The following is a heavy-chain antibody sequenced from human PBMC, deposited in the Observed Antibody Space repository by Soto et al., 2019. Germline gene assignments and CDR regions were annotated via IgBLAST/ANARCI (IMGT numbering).Heavy chain of an antibody. V-gene: IGHV4-39*01. D-gene: IGHD2-15*01. J-gene: IGHJ4*02. CDR3: AGFVVPASRNSDFDY. CDR1: GISVSTSDYY. Sequence: SETLSLTCTVSGISVSTSDYYWGWVRQPPGKGLDWIGNIYYSGSTFYNPSLRSRVTLSVDTSKNQFSLRLNSVTAADTAVYFCAGFVVPASRNSDFDYWGQGTLVTVFS. CDR2: IYYSGST.